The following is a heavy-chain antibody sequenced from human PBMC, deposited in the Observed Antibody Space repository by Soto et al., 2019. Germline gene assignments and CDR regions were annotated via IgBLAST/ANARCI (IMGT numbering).Heavy chain of an antibody. V-gene: IGHV4-4*02. CDR1: GDSVSSPYY. Sequence: QVQLQESGPGLVKPSGTLSLTCAVSGDSVSSPYYWCWVRQPPGKGLEWIGEVFHTGTTSYNPSLRSRVTISMDKSINPFSLDLSSVTAAYTAVYYSASSAGWYAIHAWGPGTLV. CDR3: ASSAGWYAIHA. J-gene: IGHJ5*02. CDR2: VFHTGTT. D-gene: IGHD6-19*01.